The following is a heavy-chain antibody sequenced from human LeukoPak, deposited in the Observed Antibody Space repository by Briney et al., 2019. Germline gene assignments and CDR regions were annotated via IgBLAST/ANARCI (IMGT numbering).Heavy chain of an antibody. D-gene: IGHD5-18*01. J-gene: IGHJ4*02. CDR1: GFTFGTFW. Sequence: GGSLRLSCTASGFTFGTFWMTWVRQAPGMGLEWVANIKEDGSEKYYVDSVKGRFTISRDNARKSLSLQMNSLRAEDTAVYYCARDVDTNYWGQGTLVTVSS. CDR2: IKEDGSEK. CDR3: ARDVDTNY. V-gene: IGHV3-7*03.